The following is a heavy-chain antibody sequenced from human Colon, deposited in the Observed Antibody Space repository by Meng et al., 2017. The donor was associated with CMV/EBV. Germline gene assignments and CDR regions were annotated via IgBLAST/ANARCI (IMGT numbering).Heavy chain of an antibody. J-gene: IGHJ5*02. CDR1: GGSILSYY. Sequence: SDTLSLTCTVSGGSILSYYWTWIRQPPGRGLGWIGYVYYSGSTSYNPSLQSRLTFSVDTSKNEFSLKLRSVTAADTAVYYCARDRRQGELGAWGQGTLVTVSS. V-gene: IGHV4-59*01. CDR2: VYYSGST. CDR3: ARDRRQGELGA. D-gene: IGHD1-7*01.